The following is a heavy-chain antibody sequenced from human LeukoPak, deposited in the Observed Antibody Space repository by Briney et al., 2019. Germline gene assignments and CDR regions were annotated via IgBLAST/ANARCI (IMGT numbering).Heavy chain of an antibody. CDR3: ARGIAAALDYYYYYYMDV. CDR1: GFTFSSYS. CDR2: IKQDGSEK. Sequence: GGSLRLSCAASGFTFSSYSMNWVRQAPGKGLEWVANIKQDGSEKYYVDSVKGRFTISRDNAKNSLYLQMNSLRAEDTAVYYCARGIAAALDYYYYYYMDVWGKGTTVTVSS. D-gene: IGHD6-13*01. V-gene: IGHV3-7*01. J-gene: IGHJ6*03.